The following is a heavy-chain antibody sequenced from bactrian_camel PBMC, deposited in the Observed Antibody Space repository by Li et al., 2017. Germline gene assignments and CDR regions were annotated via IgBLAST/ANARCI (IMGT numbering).Heavy chain of an antibody. D-gene: IGHD3*01. CDR3: AVGFGHMTAIQALDVMKGDLENYAY. CDR2: RHSTGTT. J-gene: IGHJ4*01. Sequence: VQLVESGGGSVQTGGSLRLSCAASGLPYSQYCMGWFRQTPGKERERVAFRHSTGTTTFADSVKGRFTISKDNAENTLYLQMNSLKPEDTAMYYCAVGFGHMTAIQALDVMKGDLENYAYWGQGTQVTVS. CDR1: GLPYSQYC. V-gene: IGHV3S42*01.